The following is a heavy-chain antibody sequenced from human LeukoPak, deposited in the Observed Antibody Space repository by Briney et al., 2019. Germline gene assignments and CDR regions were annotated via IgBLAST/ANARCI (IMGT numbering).Heavy chain of an antibody. V-gene: IGHV3-53*01. D-gene: IGHD2-15*01. J-gene: IGHJ6*03. CDR3: GRSRRINASLYYYMDV. Sequence: GGSLRLSCAASGFTVSSNYMSWVRQAPGKGLEWVSVIYSGGSTFYADSVKGRFTISRDNSKNTVYLLMNSLRTEDTAVYYCGRSRRINASLYYYMDVWGKGTTVTVSS. CDR2: IYSGGST. CDR1: GFTVSSNY.